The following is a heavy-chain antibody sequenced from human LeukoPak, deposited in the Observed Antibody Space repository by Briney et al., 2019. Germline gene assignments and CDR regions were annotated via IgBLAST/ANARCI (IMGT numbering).Heavy chain of an antibody. J-gene: IGHJ4*02. D-gene: IGHD3-22*01. CDR3: TKGYYEPFDC. V-gene: IGHV4-59*01. CDR2: ISYDGKT. CDR1: GASINSYR. Sequence: TSETLSLTCNVSGASINSYRWNWIRQPPGKGLEWIGYISYDGKTNYNPSLKSRLTLSVDTSKNQFSLNLNSVTAADTARYYCTKGYYEPFDCCGQGTLVTVTS.